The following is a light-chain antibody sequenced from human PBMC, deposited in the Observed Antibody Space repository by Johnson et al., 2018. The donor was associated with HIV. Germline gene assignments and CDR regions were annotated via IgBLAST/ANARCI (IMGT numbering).Light chain of an antibody. Sequence: SVLTQPPSVSAAPGQKVTISCSGSSSNIGNNYVSWYQQLPGTAPKPPIYENNKRPSGIPDRFSGSKSGPSATLGITGLQTGDEADYYCGTWDSSLSAYVFGTGTKVTVL. CDR1: SSNIGNNY. CDR2: ENN. V-gene: IGLV1-51*02. J-gene: IGLJ1*01. CDR3: GTWDSSLSAYV.